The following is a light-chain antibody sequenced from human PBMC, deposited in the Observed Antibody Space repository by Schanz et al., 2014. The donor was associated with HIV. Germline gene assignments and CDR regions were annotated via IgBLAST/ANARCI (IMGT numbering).Light chain of an antibody. CDR2: AAS. CDR3: QQSYSTPHT. CDR1: QSISIY. J-gene: IGKJ2*01. V-gene: IGKV1-39*01. Sequence: DIQMTPSPSSLSASVGDRVTITCRASQSISIYLNWYQQKPGKAPKLLISAASSLQSGVPSRFSGSGSGTDFTLTISSLQPEDFATYYCQQSYSTPHTFGQGTKLEIK.